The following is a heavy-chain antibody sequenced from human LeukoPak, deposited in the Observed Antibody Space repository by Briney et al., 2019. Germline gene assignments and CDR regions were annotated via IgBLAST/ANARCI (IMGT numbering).Heavy chain of an antibody. CDR2: IRHDETNS. J-gene: IGHJ4*02. V-gene: IGHV3-30*02. CDR3: AKEYTPSSPLGELDS. Sequence: GGSLRLSCAVSGFNLNSYAMHWVRQAPGKGLEWVAVIRHDETNSFYAGSVQGRFRISRDTSKKLLYLQMNSLRVEDTAVYYCAKEYTPSSPLGELDSWGQGTLVTVSS. CDR1: GFNLNSYA. D-gene: IGHD6-6*01.